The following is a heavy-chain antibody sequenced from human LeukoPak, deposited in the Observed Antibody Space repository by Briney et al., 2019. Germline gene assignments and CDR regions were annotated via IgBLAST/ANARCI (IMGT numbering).Heavy chain of an antibody. D-gene: IGHD6-13*01. CDR3: AREGSSRRSGDDY. Sequence: ASVTVSCKASVYTFTSYDINWVRQATGQGLEWMGWMNPNSGNTGYAQKFQGRVTMTRNTSISTAYMELSSLRSEDTAVYYCAREGSSRRSGDDYWGQGTLVTVSS. J-gene: IGHJ4*02. V-gene: IGHV1-8*01. CDR2: MNPNSGNT. CDR1: VYTFTSYD.